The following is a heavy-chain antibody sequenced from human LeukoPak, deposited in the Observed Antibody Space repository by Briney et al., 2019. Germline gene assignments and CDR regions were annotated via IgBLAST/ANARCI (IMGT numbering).Heavy chain of an antibody. CDR3: ARGSRYGGPAL. V-gene: IGHV4-59*01. Sequence: PSETLSLTCTVSGGSISSYYWSWIRQPPGKGLEWIGYIYYSGSTNYNPSLKSRVTISVDTSKNQFSLKLSSVTAADTAVYYCARGSRYGGPALWGQGTLVTVSS. CDR2: IYYSGST. J-gene: IGHJ4*02. CDR1: GGSISSYY. D-gene: IGHD4-23*01.